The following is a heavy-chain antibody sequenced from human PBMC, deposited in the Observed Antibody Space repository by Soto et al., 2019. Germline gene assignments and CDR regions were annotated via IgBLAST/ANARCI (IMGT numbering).Heavy chain of an antibody. J-gene: IGHJ5*02. Sequence: GRSLILSCAASGSTFSSYAIRWCGHAPGKWLVWVSAISGSGGSTYYADSVKVRFTISRDNAKNTLYLKMNSLRAADTDVYYCAKDHDSSGYSGPNYYNWFDPCGQGTPVTVSS. CDR2: ISGSGGST. CDR3: AKDHDSSGYSGPNYYNWFDP. CDR1: GSTFSSYA. V-gene: IGHV3-23*01. D-gene: IGHD3-22*01.